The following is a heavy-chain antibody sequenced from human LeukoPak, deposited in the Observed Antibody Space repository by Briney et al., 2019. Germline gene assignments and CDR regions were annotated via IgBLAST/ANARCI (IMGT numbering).Heavy chain of an antibody. CDR3: AIESLQIFGGHYYYYMNV. J-gene: IGHJ6*03. D-gene: IGHD3-3*01. Sequence: AGGSLRLSCAASGFTFSSSAMTWVRQAPGKGLEWVSGIGGGGHSTFYTDSVRGRFTVSRDNSKNTLYLQMNSLRADDTAVYYCAIESLQIFGGHYYYYMNVWGQGTTVTVSS. CDR2: IGGGGHST. V-gene: IGHV3-23*01. CDR1: GFTFSSSA.